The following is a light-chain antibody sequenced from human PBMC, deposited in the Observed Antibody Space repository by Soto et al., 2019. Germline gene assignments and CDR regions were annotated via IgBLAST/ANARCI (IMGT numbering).Light chain of an antibody. CDR1: SSDVGSYIY. Sequence: QSALTQPPSASGSPGQSVTISCTGISSDVGSYIYVSWYQQHPGKAPKLMIYEVSKRPPGVPDRFSGSMSGKTASLTVSGLQAEYEADYYCSSNAGSNNLVFGGGPKLTVL. CDR3: SSNAGSNNLV. CDR2: EVS. J-gene: IGLJ2*01. V-gene: IGLV2-8*01.